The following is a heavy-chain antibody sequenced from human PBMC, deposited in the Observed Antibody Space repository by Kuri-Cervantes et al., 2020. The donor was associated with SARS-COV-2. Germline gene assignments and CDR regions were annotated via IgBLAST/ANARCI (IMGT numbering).Heavy chain of an antibody. CDR3: ARANTYYYDSSGYHHDAFDI. V-gene: IGHV1-69*10. D-gene: IGHD3-22*01. CDR1: GYTFTSYD. CDR2: IIPIFGIA. J-gene: IGHJ3*02. Sequence: SVKVSCKASGYTFTSYDINWVRQATGQGLEWMGGIIPIFGIANYAQKFQGRVTITADKSTSTTYMELSSLRSEDTAVYYCARANTYYYDSSGYHHDAFDIWGQGTMVTVSS.